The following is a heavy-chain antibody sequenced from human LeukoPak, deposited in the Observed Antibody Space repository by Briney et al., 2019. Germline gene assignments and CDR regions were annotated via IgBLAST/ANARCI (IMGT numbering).Heavy chain of an antibody. CDR2: ISDDGRNK. V-gene: IGHV3-30*18. CDR3: AKRPSDYGDYVTYFGY. J-gene: IGHJ4*02. Sequence: GGSLRLSCAASGFSFISYGMHWVRQAPGKGLEWVGVISDDGRNKKYADSVKGRFTISRDDSKDTLYLQMNSLRDEDTAVYYCAKRPSDYGDYVTYFGYWGQGTLVTVSS. D-gene: IGHD4-17*01. CDR1: GFSFISYG.